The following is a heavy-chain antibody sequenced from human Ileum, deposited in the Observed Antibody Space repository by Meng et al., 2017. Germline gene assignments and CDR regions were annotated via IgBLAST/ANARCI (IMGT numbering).Heavy chain of an antibody. CDR2: IKEDGSDK. V-gene: IGHV3-7*04. CDR1: GFTFRSYW. J-gene: IGHJ4*02. Sequence: GESLKISCEASGFTFRSYWMTWVRQAPGKGLEWVANIKEDGSDKIYADSVKGRFTISRDNAKNSLYLQMNSLRDEDTALYYCARAPKAEYWGQGTLVTVSS. CDR3: ARAPKAEY.